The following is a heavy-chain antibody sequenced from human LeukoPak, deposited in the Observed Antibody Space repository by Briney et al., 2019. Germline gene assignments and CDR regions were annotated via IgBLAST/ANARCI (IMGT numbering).Heavy chain of an antibody. Sequence: ASVEVSCKASGYTFTSYYMYWVRQAPGQGLEWMGIINPSDGSTSYAQKFQGRVTMTRDTSTSTVYMELSSLRSEDTAVYYCARRSRWGDILTGWVYYFDYWGQGTLVTVSS. CDR3: ARRSRWGDILTGWVYYFDY. CDR1: GYTFTSYY. J-gene: IGHJ4*02. CDR2: INPSDGST. V-gene: IGHV1-46*01. D-gene: IGHD3-9*01.